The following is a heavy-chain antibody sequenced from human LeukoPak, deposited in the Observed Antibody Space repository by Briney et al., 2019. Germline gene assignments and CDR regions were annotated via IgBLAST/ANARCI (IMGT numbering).Heavy chain of an antibody. CDR2: ISWNRGSI. J-gene: IGHJ4*02. CDR1: GFTFYDYA. Sequence: GGSLRLSCAASGFTFYDYAMHWVRQAPGKGLEWVSAISWNRGSIVYADSVKGRFTISRDNAKSSLYLQMNSLRAEDTALYYCAKDMYSGFDSSGYYDYWGQGTLVTVSS. V-gene: IGHV3-9*01. CDR3: AKDMYSGFDSSGYYDY. D-gene: IGHD3-22*01.